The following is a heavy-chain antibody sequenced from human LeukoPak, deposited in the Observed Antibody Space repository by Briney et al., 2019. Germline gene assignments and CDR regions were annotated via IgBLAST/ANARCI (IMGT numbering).Heavy chain of an antibody. CDR2: ISYDGSNK. D-gene: IGHD6-19*01. Sequence: PGGSLRLSCAASGFTFSSYAMHWVRQAPGKGLEWVAVISYDGSNKYYADSVKGRFTISRGNSKNTLYLQMNSLRAEDTAVYYCARDKGISVAGTGGFDYWGQGTLVTVSS. CDR3: ARDKGISVAGTGGFDY. V-gene: IGHV3-30-3*01. CDR1: GFTFSSYA. J-gene: IGHJ4*02.